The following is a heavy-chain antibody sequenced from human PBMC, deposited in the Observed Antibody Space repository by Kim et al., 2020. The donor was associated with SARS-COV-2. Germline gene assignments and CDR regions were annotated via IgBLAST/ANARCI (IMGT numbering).Heavy chain of an antibody. CDR1: GFTFTGYA. J-gene: IGHJ4*02. D-gene: IGHD2-21*01. CDR2: IDGSDGTT. V-gene: IGHV3-23*01. Sequence: GGSLRLSCTTSGFTFTGYAMSWVRQAPGKGLEWVSSIDGSDGTTYYVDSVKGRFTISRDNSKNTLYLQMSTLRADDTAVYYCMKGGWGSILDHCGQGTLV. CDR3: MKGGWGSILDH.